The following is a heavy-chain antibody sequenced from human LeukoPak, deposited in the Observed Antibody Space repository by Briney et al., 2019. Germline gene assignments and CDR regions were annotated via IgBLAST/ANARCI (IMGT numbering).Heavy chain of an antibody. Sequence: GRSLRLSCAASGFTFSSYGMHWVRQAPGKGLEWVAVISYGGSNKYYADSVKGRFTISRDNSKNTLYLQMNSLRAEDTAVYYCAKGLWEYYDSSAPPGGFFDYWGQGTLVTVSS. CDR3: AKGLWEYYDSSAPPGGFFDY. D-gene: IGHD3-22*01. CDR2: ISYGGSNK. CDR1: GFTFSSYG. J-gene: IGHJ4*02. V-gene: IGHV3-30*18.